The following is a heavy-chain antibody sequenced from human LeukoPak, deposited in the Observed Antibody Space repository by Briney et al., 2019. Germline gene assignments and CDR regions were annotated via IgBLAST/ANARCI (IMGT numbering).Heavy chain of an antibody. D-gene: IGHD2-2*01. V-gene: IGHV3-11*01. CDR2: ISSSGSTI. CDR3: AKVPIYCSSTSCYYYYYMDV. CDR1: GFIFSDYY. J-gene: IGHJ6*03. Sequence: GGSLRLSCAASGFIFSDYYMSWIRQAPGKGLEWVSYISSSGSTIYHADSVKGRFTISRDNAKNSLYLQMNSLRAEDTAVYYCAKVPIYCSSTSCYYYYYMDVWGKGTTVTVSS.